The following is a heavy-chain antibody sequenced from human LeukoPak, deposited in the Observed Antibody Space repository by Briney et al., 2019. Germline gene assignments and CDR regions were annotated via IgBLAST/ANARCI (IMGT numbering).Heavy chain of an antibody. CDR3: AKGAADYYFDS. Sequence: GGSLRLSCAASGFTFTSYAMNWVRQAPGKGLEWVSGIIGNGGVTYYADPVKGRFTISRDNSKNTLYLQMNSLRAEDTALYYCAKGAADYYFDSWGQGTLATVSS. J-gene: IGHJ4*02. D-gene: IGHD2-15*01. CDR1: GFTFTSYA. V-gene: IGHV3-23*01. CDR2: IIGNGGVT.